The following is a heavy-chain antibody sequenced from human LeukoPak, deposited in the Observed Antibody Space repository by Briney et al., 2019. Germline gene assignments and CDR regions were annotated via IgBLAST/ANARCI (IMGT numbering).Heavy chain of an antibody. Sequence: PGGSLRLSRAASGFTFSNTWMSWVRQAPGKGLEWVGRIKSKTDGGTTDYAAPVKGRFTISGDDSKNTLYLQMNSLKTEDTAVYYCTTGLRAADTNWGLGTLVTVSS. CDR2: IKSKTDGGTT. V-gene: IGHV3-15*01. J-gene: IGHJ4*02. D-gene: IGHD6-13*01. CDR1: GFTFSNTW. CDR3: TTGLRAADTN.